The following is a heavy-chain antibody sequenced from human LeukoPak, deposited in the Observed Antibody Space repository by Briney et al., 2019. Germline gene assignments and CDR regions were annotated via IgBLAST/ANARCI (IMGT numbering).Heavy chain of an antibody. V-gene: IGHV3-48*03. D-gene: IGHD3-9*01. Sequence: GGSLRLSCAASGFTFSSYEMNWVRQAPGKGLEWVSYISSSGSTIYYADPVKGRFTISRDNAKNSLYLQMNSLRAEDTAVYYCARVSGQDILTGSYDYWGQGTLVTVSS. CDR1: GFTFSSYE. CDR3: ARVSGQDILTGSYDY. CDR2: ISSSGSTI. J-gene: IGHJ4*02.